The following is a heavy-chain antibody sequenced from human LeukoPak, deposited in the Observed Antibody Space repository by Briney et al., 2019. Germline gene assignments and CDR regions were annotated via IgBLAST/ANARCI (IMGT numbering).Heavy chain of an antibody. Sequence: RGSLRLSCAASGFTFSDYSMNWVRQAPGKGLEWVSSITSTSSSIYYADSVKGRFTISRDNAKNSLYLQMNSLRAEDTAVYYCARFNYYGSGSPNYFEYWGQGTLVTVSS. CDR2: ITSTSSSI. J-gene: IGHJ4*02. CDR1: GFTFSDYS. D-gene: IGHD3-10*01. V-gene: IGHV3-21*01. CDR3: ARFNYYGSGSPNYFEY.